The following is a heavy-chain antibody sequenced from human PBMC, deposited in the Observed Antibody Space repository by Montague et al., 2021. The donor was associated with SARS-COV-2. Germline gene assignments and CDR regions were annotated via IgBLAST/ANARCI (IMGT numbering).Heavy chain of an antibody. D-gene: IGHD1-1*01. Sequence: SRRLSCAASGFTFSSYGMHWVRQAPGKGLEWVAVIWYDGSNKYYADSVKGRFTISRDNSKNTLYLQMNSLRAEDTAVYYRAREGQTGTTTGFDYWGQGTLVTVSS. CDR1: GFTFSSYG. J-gene: IGHJ4*02. CDR3: AREGQTGTTTGFDY. CDR2: IWYDGSNK. V-gene: IGHV3-33*01.